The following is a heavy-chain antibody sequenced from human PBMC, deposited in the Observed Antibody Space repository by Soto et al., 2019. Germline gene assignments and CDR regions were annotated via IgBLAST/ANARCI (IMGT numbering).Heavy chain of an antibody. CDR2: ISAYNGDT. V-gene: IGHV1-18*04. Sequence: QVQLVQSGVEVKKPGASVRGSCTASGFTFSSYVFNWVRQAPGQGLEWMEWISAYNGDTKYAQNLQSRVAMTTDTSTSTAYMELSSLTSDDTAVYYCARVLTPGWLDSWGQGTLVTVSS. CDR1: GFTFSSYV. J-gene: IGHJ5*01. D-gene: IGHD7-27*01. CDR3: ARVLTPGWLDS.